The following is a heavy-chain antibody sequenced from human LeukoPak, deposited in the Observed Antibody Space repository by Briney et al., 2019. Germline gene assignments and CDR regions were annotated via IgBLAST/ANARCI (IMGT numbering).Heavy chain of an antibody. J-gene: IGHJ4*02. CDR3: AGSLKFITMIPHY. CDR1: GGTFSSYA. D-gene: IGHD3-22*01. CDR2: IIPIFGTA. Sequence: ASVKVSCKASGGTFSSYAISWVRQAPGQGLEWMGGIIPIFGTANYAQKFQGRVTITADESTSTAYMELSSLRSEDTAVFYCAGSLKFITMIPHYWGQGTLVTVSS. V-gene: IGHV1-69*13.